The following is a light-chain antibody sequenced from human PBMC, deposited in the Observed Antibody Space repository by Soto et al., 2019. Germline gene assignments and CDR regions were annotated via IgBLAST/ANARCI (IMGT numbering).Light chain of an antibody. V-gene: IGKV1-6*01. Sequence: IQMTQSPLSLSASVGDRVIITCRASRDIGNDLGWYQQKPGKAPKLLIFAASTLHSGVPSRFSGSGSGTVFTLTITSLQREDAGTYFCQQTFSPDVTFGGGTKV. CDR2: AAS. CDR3: QQTFSPDVT. J-gene: IGKJ4*01. CDR1: RDIGND.